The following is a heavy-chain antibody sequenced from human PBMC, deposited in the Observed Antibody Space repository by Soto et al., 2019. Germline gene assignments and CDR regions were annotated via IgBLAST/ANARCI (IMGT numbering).Heavy chain of an antibody. CDR1: GFTLSDYY. V-gene: IGHV3-11*01. CDR2: ISSSGSTI. Sequence: QVQLVESGGGLVKPGGSLRLSCAASGFTLSDYYKSWIRQAPGKGLEWVSYISSSGSTIYYADSVKGRFTISRDNAKNSLYLQMNSLRAEDTAAYYCAREMLISSHDFDYWGQGTLVTVSS. J-gene: IGHJ4*02. CDR3: AREMLISSHDFDY. D-gene: IGHD6-6*01.